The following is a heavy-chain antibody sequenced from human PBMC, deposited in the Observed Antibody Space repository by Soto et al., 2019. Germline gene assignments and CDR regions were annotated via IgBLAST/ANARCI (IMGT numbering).Heavy chain of an antibody. J-gene: IGHJ5*02. Sequence: ASVKVSCKVSGYTLTELSMHWVRQAPGKGLEWMGGFVPVVGVANYAQKFQGRVTITADKSTSTAYMELSSLRSEDTAVYYCARDLAYCGGDCKLGFDPWGQGTLVTVSS. CDR3: ARDLAYCGGDCKLGFDP. CDR1: GYTLTELS. D-gene: IGHD2-21*01. V-gene: IGHV1-24*01. CDR2: FVPVVGVA.